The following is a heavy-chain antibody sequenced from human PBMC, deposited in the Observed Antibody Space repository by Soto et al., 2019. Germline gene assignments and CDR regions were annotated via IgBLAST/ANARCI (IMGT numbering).Heavy chain of an antibody. CDR3: DRDYYHSLYYWYEP. CDR1: GGSFSSYA. J-gene: IGHJ5*02. CDR2: IMPIFGTA. Sequence: SVEVSCKASGGSFSSYAISWVRPAPGQGLEWMGGIMPIFGTANYAQKFQGRVTITADESTSTAYMELSSLRFEYTDVYYCDRDYYHSLYYWYEPWG. D-gene: IGHD3-22*01. V-gene: IGHV1-69*13.